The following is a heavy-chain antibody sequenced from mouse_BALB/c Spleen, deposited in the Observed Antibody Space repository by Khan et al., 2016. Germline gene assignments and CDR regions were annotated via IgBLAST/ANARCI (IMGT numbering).Heavy chain of an antibody. CDR1: VYSITSGYY. Sequence: EVQLQESGPGLVKPSQSLSLTCSVTVYSITSGYYWNWIRQFPGNKLEWMGYISYDGSNNYNPSLKNRISITRDTSKNQFFLKLNSVTTEDTATYYCARAWYFDYWGQGTTLTVSS. V-gene: IGHV3-6*02. CDR3: ARAWYFDY. J-gene: IGHJ2*01. CDR2: ISYDGSN.